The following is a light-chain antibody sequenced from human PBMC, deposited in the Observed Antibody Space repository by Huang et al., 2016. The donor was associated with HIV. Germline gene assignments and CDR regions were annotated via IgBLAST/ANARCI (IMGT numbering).Light chain of an antibody. CDR1: QDISNY. V-gene: IGKV1-33*01. Sequence: DIQMTQSPSSLSASVVDRVTITCQASQDISNYLSWFQQKPGNAPSLLIYDSSNLETGGPSRFSVGGSVTHFTFTISSMQSDDIATYYCQQYDNFPTFGPGTKVHI. CDR2: DSS. CDR3: QQYDNFPT. J-gene: IGKJ3*01.